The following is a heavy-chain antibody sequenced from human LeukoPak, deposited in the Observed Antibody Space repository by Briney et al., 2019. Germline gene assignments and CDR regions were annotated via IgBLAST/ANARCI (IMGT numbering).Heavy chain of an antibody. CDR3: ARGDCSSTSCYTGFSNWFDP. V-gene: IGHV4-34*01. CDR1: GGSFSGYY. CDR2: INHSGST. D-gene: IGHD2-2*02. J-gene: IGHJ5*02. Sequence: SETLSLTCAVYGGSFSGYYWSWIRQPPGEGLEWIGEINHSGSTNYNPSLKSRVTISVDTSKNQFSLKLSSVTAADTAVYYCARGDCSSTSCYTGFSNWFDPWGQGTLVTVSS.